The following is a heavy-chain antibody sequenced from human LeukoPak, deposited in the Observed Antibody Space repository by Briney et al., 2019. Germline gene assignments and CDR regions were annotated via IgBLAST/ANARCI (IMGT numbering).Heavy chain of an antibody. D-gene: IGHD3-9*01. J-gene: IGHJ4*02. CDR1: GGSISSSSYY. V-gene: IGHV4-39*01. CDR2: IYYSGST. CDR3: ARLFPIYDILTGYATDQDY. Sequence: PSETLSLTCTVSGGSISSSSYYWGWIRQPPGKGLEWIGSIYYSGSTYYNPSLKSRVTISVDTSKNQFSLKLSSVTAADTAVYYCARLFPIYDILTGYATDQDYWGQGTLSPSPQ.